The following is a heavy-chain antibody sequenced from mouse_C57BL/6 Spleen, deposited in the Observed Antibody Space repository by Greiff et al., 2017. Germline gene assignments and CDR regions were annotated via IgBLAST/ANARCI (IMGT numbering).Heavy chain of an antibody. D-gene: IGHD1-1*01. Sequence: VQLQQSGAELVRPGASVTLSCKASGYTFTDYEMHWVKQTPVHGLEWIGAIDPETGGTAYNQKFKGKAILTADKSSSTAYMELRSLTSEDSAVYYCTRGGYYDGVNYYAMDYWGQGTSVTVSS. CDR2: IDPETGGT. J-gene: IGHJ4*01. CDR1: GYTFTDYE. V-gene: IGHV1-15*01. CDR3: TRGGYYDGVNYYAMDY.